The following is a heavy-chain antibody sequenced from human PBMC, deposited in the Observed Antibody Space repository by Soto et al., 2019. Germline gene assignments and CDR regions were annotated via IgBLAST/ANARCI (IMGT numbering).Heavy chain of an antibody. CDR2: ISSGDST. CDR3: ARIRYSYYFAMDV. Sequence: PGGSLRLSCAASGFTFSSYSMNWVRQAPGKGLEWVSVISSGDSTYYADSVKGRFTISRHNSKNTLYVQMNSLRLEDTAVYYCARIRYSYYFAMDVWGQGTTVTVSS. V-gene: IGHV3-53*04. CDR1: GFTFSSYS. D-gene: IGHD1-1*01. J-gene: IGHJ6*02.